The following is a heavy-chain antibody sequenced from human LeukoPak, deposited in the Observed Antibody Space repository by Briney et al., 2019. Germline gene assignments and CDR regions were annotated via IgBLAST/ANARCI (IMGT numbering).Heavy chain of an antibody. D-gene: IGHD3-3*01. J-gene: IGHJ4*02. CDR3: ARGGVVIFY. V-gene: IGHV4-59*08. Sequence: KASETLSLTCTASGGSISSYYWSWIRQPPGKGLEWIGYIYYSGSTNYNPSLKSRVTISVDTSKNQFSLKLSSVTAADTAVYYCARGGVVIFYWGQGTLVTVSS. CDR1: GGSISSYY. CDR2: IYYSGST.